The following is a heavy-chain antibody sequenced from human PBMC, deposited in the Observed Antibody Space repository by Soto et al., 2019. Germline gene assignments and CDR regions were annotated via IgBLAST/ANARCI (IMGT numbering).Heavy chain of an antibody. V-gene: IGHV1-69*01. D-gene: IGHD2-2*01. Sequence: QVQLVQSGAEVKKPGSSVKVSCKASGGTFSSYAISWVRQAPGQGLEWMGGIIPIFGTANYAQKFQGRVTITADESTSTAYMELSSLRSEDTAVYYCAREPEYCSSTSCYYYYYGMDVWGQGTTLTVSS. J-gene: IGHJ6*02. CDR1: GGTFSSYA. CDR2: IIPIFGTA. CDR3: AREPEYCSSTSCYYYYYGMDV.